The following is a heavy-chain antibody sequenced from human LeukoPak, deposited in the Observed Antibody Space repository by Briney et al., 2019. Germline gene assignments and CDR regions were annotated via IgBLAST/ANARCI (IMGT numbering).Heavy chain of an antibody. V-gene: IGHV3-49*04. Sequence: GGSLRLSCTASGFTFGDYAMSWVRQAPGKGLEWVGFIRSKAYGGTTEYAASVKGRFTISRDDSKSIAYLQMNSLKTEDTAVYYCTRDTARHCSGGSCYVDCWGQGTLVTVSS. J-gene: IGHJ4*02. CDR2: IRSKAYGGTT. CDR1: GFTFGDYA. D-gene: IGHD2-15*01. CDR3: TRDTARHCSGGSCYVDC.